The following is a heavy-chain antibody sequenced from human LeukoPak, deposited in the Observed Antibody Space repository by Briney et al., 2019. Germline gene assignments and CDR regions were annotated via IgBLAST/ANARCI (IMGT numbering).Heavy chain of an antibody. J-gene: IGHJ4*02. CDR1: GYTFTGYY. V-gene: IGHV1-2*02. CDR2: INPNSGGT. D-gene: IGHD1-26*01. CDR3: PSAGGSYYFDY. Sequence: ASVKVSCKASGYTFTGYYMHWVRQAPGQGLEWMGWINPNSGGTNYAQKFQGRVNMNRDTSISTAYMELSRLRSAGTPVYYCPSAGGSYYFDYWGPGTLVTVSS.